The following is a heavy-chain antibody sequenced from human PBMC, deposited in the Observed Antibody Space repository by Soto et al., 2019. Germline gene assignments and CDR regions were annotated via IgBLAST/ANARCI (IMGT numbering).Heavy chain of an antibody. CDR3: ARTPYSSSSLTVFDY. D-gene: IGHD6-6*01. CDR1: GFTFSSYA. V-gene: IGHV3-64*01. J-gene: IGHJ4*02. Sequence: GGSLRLSCAASGFTFSSYAMHWVRQAPGKGLEYVSAISSNGGSTYYANSVKGRFTISRDNSKNTLYLQMGSLRAEDMAVYYCARTPYSSSSLTVFDYWGQGTLVTVSS. CDR2: ISSNGGST.